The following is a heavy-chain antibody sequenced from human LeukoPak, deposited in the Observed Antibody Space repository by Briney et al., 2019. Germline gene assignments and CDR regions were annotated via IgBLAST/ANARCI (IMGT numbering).Heavy chain of an antibody. Sequence: GGSLRLSCAASAFTFSSYWMSWVHQAPGKGLEWVANINLDGSDKYYVDSVKGRFTISRDNAKNSLYLQMNILRAEDTAVYYCARDRGSRWGQGTLVTVSS. J-gene: IGHJ4*02. V-gene: IGHV3-7*01. CDR3: ARDRGSR. CDR2: INLDGSDK. D-gene: IGHD1-26*01. CDR1: AFTFSSYW.